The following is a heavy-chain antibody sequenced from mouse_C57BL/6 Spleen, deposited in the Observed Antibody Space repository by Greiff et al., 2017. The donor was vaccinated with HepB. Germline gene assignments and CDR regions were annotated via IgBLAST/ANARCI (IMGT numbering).Heavy chain of an antibody. CDR1: GYTFTSYG. CDR3: ARGGYYSNYVDYFDY. CDR2: IYPRSGNT. V-gene: IGHV1-81*01. J-gene: IGHJ2*01. Sequence: VQLQQSGAELARPGASVKLSCKASGYTFTSYGISWVKQRTGQGLEWIGEIYPRSGNTYYNEKFKGKATLTADKSSSTAYMELRSLTSEDSAVYFCARGGYYSNYVDYFDYWGQGTTLTVSS. D-gene: IGHD2-5*01.